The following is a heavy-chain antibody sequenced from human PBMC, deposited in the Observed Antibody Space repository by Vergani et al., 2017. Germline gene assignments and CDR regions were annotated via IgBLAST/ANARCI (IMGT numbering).Heavy chain of an antibody. V-gene: IGHV4-39*01. Sequence: QLQLQESGPGLVKPSETLSLTCTVSGGSISSSSYYWVWIRQPPGKGLEWIGSIYYSGSTYYNPSLKSRVTISVDTSKNQFSLKLSSVTAADTAVYYCARASIAAAGGDFDYWGQGTLVTVSS. CDR3: ARASIAAAGGDFDY. CDR2: IYYSGST. CDR1: GGSISSSSYY. J-gene: IGHJ4*02. D-gene: IGHD6-13*01.